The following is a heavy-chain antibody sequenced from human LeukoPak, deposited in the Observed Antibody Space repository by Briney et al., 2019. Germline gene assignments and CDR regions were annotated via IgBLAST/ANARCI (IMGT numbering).Heavy chain of an antibody. J-gene: IGHJ4*02. CDR2: IKEDGSEK. CDR1: GFTFSSYW. Sequence: HPGGSLRLSCAASGFTFSSYWMTWVRQAPGKGLEWLANIKEDGSEKFYVDSVKGRFTVSRDNAKNSLYLQMNSLRAEDTAVYYCARDMGLFYWGQGTLVTVSS. CDR3: ARDMGLFY. V-gene: IGHV3-7*01. D-gene: IGHD3-10*01.